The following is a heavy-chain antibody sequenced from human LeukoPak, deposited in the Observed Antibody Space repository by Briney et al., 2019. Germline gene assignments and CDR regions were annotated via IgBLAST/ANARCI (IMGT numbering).Heavy chain of an antibody. V-gene: IGHV3-74*01. CDR3: AKDHYWSIDY. CDR1: GFTFTSYS. CDR2: IKGDGIST. D-gene: IGHD3-3*01. J-gene: IGHJ4*02. Sequence: GGSLRLSCAASGFTFTSYSMNWVRQAPGQGLVWVSRIKGDGISTNYADSVKGRFTISRDIAKNTLYLQMNSLRAEDTGVYYCAKDHYWSIDYWGRGTLVTVSS.